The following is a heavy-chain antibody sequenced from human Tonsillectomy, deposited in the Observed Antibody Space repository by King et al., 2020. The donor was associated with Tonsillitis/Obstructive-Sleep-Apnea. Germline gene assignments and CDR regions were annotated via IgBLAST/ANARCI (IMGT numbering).Heavy chain of an antibody. J-gene: IGHJ6*03. CDR1: GFTFSSYA. CDR3: ASSFPFWSGTPYYYYYMDV. CDR2: ISYDGSNK. Sequence: VQLVESGGGVVQPGRSLRLSCAASGFTFSSYAMHWVRQAPGKGLEWVAVISYDGSNKYYADSVKGRFTISRDNSKNTLYLQMNSLRAEDTAVYYCASSFPFWSGTPYYYYYMDVWGKGTTVTVSS. V-gene: IGHV3-30*01. D-gene: IGHD3-3*01.